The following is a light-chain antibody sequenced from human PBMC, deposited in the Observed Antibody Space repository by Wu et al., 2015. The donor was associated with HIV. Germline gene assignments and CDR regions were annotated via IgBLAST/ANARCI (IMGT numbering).Light chain of an antibody. CDR2: GAS. J-gene: IGKJ5*01. V-gene: IGKV3-20*01. CDR3: QQYISSPIS. Sequence: EIVLTQSPATPSLSPGDRATLSCRATESIRHLAWYQQKPGQAPRLLIYGASTRTDGIPDRFSASVSGADFTLMISRLEPEDFAVYYCQQYISSPISFGQGTRLEIK. CDR1: ESIRH.